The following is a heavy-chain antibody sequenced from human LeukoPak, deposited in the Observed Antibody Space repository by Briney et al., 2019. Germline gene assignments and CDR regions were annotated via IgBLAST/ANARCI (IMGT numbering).Heavy chain of an antibody. CDR3: AKDISGSSGYYSLFDY. CDR1: GFTFSGYA. D-gene: IGHD3-22*01. J-gene: IGHJ4*02. Sequence: GGSLRLSCVASGFTFSGYAMSWVRQAPGKGLEWVSSISSTGASTYYADSVKGRFTISRDNSKNTLFLQINGLRDEDTAVYYCAKDISGSSGYYSLFDYWGQGTLVTVSS. CDR2: ISSTGAST. V-gene: IGHV3-23*01.